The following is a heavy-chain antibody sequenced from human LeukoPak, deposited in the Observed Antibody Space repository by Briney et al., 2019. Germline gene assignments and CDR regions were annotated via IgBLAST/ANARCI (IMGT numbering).Heavy chain of an antibody. CDR3: ARGGGGSYDYYGMDV. CDR1: GGSISSSSYY. Sequence: PSETLSLTCTVSGGSISSSSYYWGWIRQPPGKGLEWIGEINHSGSTNYNPSLKSRVTISVDTSKNQFSLKLSSVTAADTAVYYCARGGGGSYDYYGMDVWGQGTTVTVSS. V-gene: IGHV4-39*07. J-gene: IGHJ6*02. CDR2: INHSGST. D-gene: IGHD2-21*01.